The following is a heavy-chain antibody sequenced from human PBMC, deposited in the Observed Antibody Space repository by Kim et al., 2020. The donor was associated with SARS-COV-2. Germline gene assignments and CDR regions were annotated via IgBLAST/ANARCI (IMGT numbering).Heavy chain of an antibody. D-gene: IGHD3-10*01. CDR3: ARSYYYGSGKSLSPWFDP. V-gene: IGHV4-39*07. Sequence: SETLSLTCTVSGGSISSSSYYWGWIRQPPGKGLEWIGSIYYSGSTYYNPSLKSRVTISVDTSKNQFSLKLSSVTAADTAVYYCARSYYYGSGKSLSPWFDPWGQGTLVTVSS. CDR1: GGSISSSSYY. CDR2: IYYSGST. J-gene: IGHJ5*02.